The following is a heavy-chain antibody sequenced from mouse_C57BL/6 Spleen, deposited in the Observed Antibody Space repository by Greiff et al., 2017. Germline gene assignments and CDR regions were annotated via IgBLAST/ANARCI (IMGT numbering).Heavy chain of an antibody. CDR1: GYTFTDYY. Sequence: VHVKQSGPVLVKPGASVKMSCKASGYTFTDYYMNWVKQSHGKSLEWIGVINPYNGGTSYNQKFKGKATLTVDKSSSTAYMELNSLTSEDSAVYYCARTTGTRGDYFDYWGQGTTLTVSS. V-gene: IGHV1-19*01. CDR2: INPYNGGT. D-gene: IGHD4-1*01. CDR3: ARTTGTRGDYFDY. J-gene: IGHJ2*01.